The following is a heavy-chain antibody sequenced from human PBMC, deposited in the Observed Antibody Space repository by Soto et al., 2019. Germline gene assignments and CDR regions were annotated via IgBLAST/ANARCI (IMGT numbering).Heavy chain of an antibody. V-gene: IGHV4-39*01. CDR3: ARPLAAAGTTWFDP. CDR1: GGSISSSSYY. J-gene: IGHJ5*02. CDR2: IYYSGST. D-gene: IGHD6-13*01. Sequence: QLQLQESGPGLVKPSETLSLTCTVSGGSISSSSYYWGWIRQPPGKGLEWIGSIYYSGSTYYNPSLKRRVTISVDTSKNQFSLKLSSVTAADTAVYYCARPLAAAGTTWFDPWGQGTLVTVSS.